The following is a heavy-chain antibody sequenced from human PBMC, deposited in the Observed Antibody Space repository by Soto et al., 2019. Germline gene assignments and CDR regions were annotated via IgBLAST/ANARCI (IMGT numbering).Heavy chain of an antibody. D-gene: IGHD3-22*01. V-gene: IGHV3-21*01. J-gene: IGHJ4*02. CDR2: ISSSSSYI. CDR3: ASHYDSSGRDY. Sequence: EVQLVESGGGLVKPGGSLRLSCAASGFTFSSYSMNWVRQAPGKGLEWVSSISSSSSYIYYADSVKGRFIISRDNAKNSLYLQMNSLRAEDTAVYYCASHYDSSGRDYWGQGTLVTVSS. CDR1: GFTFSSYS.